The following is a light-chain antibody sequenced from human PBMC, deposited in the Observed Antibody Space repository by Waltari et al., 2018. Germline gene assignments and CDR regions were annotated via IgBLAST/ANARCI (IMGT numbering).Light chain of an antibody. V-gene: IGKV1-5*03. Sequence: DIQMTQSPSSLSASVGDRVTITCRASQRISYWLAWYQQKPGKAPKPLVYKASRLESGVPSRFSGSVSGTEYTLTISSLQPDDFATYYCQQYNTYPATFGQGTKVEIK. J-gene: IGKJ2*01. CDR1: QRISYW. CDR3: QQYNTYPAT. CDR2: KAS.